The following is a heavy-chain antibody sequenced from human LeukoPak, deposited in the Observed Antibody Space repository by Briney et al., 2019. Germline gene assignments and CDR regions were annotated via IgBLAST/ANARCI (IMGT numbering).Heavy chain of an antibody. CDR2: IIPIFGTA. CDR1: GGTFSSYA. J-gene: IGHJ4*02. Sequence: SVKVSCKASGGTFSSYAITWVRQAPGQGLEWMGRIIPIFGTANYAQKFQGRVTITTEESTSTAYMELSTLRSDDTAVYYCARERPPGDSSSWFLEGYFDIWGQGTLVTVSS. D-gene: IGHD6-13*01. V-gene: IGHV1-69*05. CDR3: ARERPPGDSSSWFLEGYFDI.